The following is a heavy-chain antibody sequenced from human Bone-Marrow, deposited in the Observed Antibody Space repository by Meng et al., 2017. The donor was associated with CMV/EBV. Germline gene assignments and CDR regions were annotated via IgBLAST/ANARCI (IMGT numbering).Heavy chain of an antibody. CDR3: AKARSVYDFWSGGDY. CDR1: GFTFSSYA. V-gene: IGHV3-23*01. CDR2: ISGSGGST. Sequence: GESLKISCAASGFTFSSYAMSWVRQAPGKGLEWVSGISGSGGSTYYADSVKGRFTISRDNSKNTLYLQMNSLRAEDTAVYYCAKARSVYDFWSGGDYWGQGTLVTVSS. J-gene: IGHJ4*02. D-gene: IGHD3-3*01.